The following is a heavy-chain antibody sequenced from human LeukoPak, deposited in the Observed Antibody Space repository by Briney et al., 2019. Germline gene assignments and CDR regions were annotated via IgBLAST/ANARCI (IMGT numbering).Heavy chain of an antibody. V-gene: IGHV5-51*01. CDR3: ARDYYDSSGYHLDAFDI. CDR2: IYPGDSDT. D-gene: IGHD3-22*01. Sequence: GESLKISCKGSGYSFTSYWIGWVRQMPGKGLEWMGIIYPGDSDTRYSPSFQGQVTISADKSISTAYLQWSSLKASDTAMYYCARDYYDSSGYHLDAFDIWGQGTMVTVSS. J-gene: IGHJ3*02. CDR1: GYSFTSYW.